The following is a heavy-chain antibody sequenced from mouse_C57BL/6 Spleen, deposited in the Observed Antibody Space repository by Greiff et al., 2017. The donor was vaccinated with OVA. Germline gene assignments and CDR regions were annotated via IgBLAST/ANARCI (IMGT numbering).Heavy chain of an antibody. CDR2: ISDGGSYT. V-gene: IGHV5-4*01. CDR3: AREGYGSSYYWYFDV. J-gene: IGHJ1*03. D-gene: IGHD1-1*01. Sequence: EVMLVESGGGLVKPGGSLKLSCAASGFTFSSYAMSWVRQTPEKRLEWVATISDGGSYTYYPDNVKGRFTISRDNAKNNLYLQMSHLKSEDTAMYYCAREGYGSSYYWYFDVWGTGTTVTVSS. CDR1: GFTFSSYA.